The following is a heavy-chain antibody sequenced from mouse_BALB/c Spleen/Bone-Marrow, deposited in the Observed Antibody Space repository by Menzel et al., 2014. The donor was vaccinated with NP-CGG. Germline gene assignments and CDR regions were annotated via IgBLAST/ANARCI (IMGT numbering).Heavy chain of an antibody. D-gene: IGHD2-14*01. CDR2: ISDGGTYT. J-gene: IGHJ3*01. Sequence: EVKLVESGGGLVKPGGSLKLSCAASGFTFSDYYMYWVRQTPEKRLEWVATISDGGTYTYCPDSVKGRFTISRDNAKNNLYLQMSSLKSEDTAMYYCARDVDSRSACFAYWGQAALVTVAA. CDR1: GFTFSDYY. CDR3: ARDVDSRSACFAY. V-gene: IGHV5-4*02.